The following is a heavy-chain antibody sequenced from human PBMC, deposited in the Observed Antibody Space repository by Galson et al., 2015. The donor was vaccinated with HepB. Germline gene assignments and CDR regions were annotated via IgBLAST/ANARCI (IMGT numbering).Heavy chain of an antibody. V-gene: IGHV3-9*01. CDR3: ARASSDNSPLYYLD. J-gene: IGHJ4*02. D-gene: IGHD2-8*01. Sequence: SLRLSCAASGFIFDAYAMHWVRQAPGKGLEWVSGISWDSVTIGYADSVKGRFTISRDNAKNSLYLQMNSLRAEDTALYYCARASSDNSPLYYLDRGQGTLVPGSS. CDR1: GFIFDAYA. CDR2: ISWDSVTI.